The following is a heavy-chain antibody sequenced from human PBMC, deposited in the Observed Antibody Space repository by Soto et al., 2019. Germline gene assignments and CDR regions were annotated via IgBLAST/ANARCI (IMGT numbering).Heavy chain of an antibody. D-gene: IGHD2-21*02. CDR2: VNPSGGPT. V-gene: IGHV1-46*01. CDR3: ARGGHVVVVTAALDY. CDR1: GDTFTDYY. J-gene: IGHJ4*02. Sequence: QVQLMQSGAEVKKPGASVKVSCKASGDTFTDYYIHWVRQAPGQGLEWMGTVNPSGGPTTYAQHFLGRVTMTRDPSTSTLYMELTSLTSDDTAIYYCARGGHVVVVTAALDYWGQGTLVTVSS.